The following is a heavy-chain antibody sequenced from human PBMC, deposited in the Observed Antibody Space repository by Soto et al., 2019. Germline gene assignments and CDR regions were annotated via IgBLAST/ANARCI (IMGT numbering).Heavy chain of an antibody. Sequence: GGSLRLSCAASGFTFSSYWMSWVRQAPGKGLEWVASIKQDGSEKYYVDSVKGRFTISRDNAKNSLYLQMNSLRAEDTAVYYCARDRDTYYDFWSGPYFDYWGPGTLVTV. J-gene: IGHJ4*02. CDR2: IKQDGSEK. V-gene: IGHV3-7*01. D-gene: IGHD3-3*01. CDR1: GFTFSSYW. CDR3: ARDRDTYYDFWSGPYFDY.